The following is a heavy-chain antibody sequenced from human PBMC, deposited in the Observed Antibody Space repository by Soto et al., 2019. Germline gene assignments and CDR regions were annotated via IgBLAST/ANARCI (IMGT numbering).Heavy chain of an antibody. Sequence: TLSLTCTVSGGSISIGGYYWIWIRQHPGKGLEWIGYIYYSGSTYYNPSLKSRVTISVDTSKNQFSLKLSSVTAADTAVYYCAREISSSSGRYFDYWGQGTLVTVSS. CDR1: GGSISIGGYY. D-gene: IGHD6-6*01. J-gene: IGHJ4*02. CDR3: AREISSSSGRYFDY. CDR2: IYYSGST. V-gene: IGHV4-31*03.